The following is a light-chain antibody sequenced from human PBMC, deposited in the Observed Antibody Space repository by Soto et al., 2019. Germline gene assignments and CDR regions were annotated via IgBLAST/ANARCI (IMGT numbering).Light chain of an antibody. J-gene: IGKJ1*01. CDR1: QSVSSNY. CDR3: QQYGGSPRT. V-gene: IGKV3-20*01. Sequence: EIVLTQSPGTLSLSPGERATLSCRASQSVSSNYLAWYQQKSGQAPRLLIYGASSRATGIPDRFSGSGSGTDFTLTISSLEPEDFAVYYCQQYGGSPRTFCQGTRVEIK. CDR2: GAS.